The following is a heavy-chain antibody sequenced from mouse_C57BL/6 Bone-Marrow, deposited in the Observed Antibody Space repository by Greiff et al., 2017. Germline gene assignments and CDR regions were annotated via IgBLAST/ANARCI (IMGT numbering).Heavy chain of an antibody. CDR2: IYPGDGDT. J-gene: IGHJ2*01. D-gene: IGHD1-1*01. CDR1: GYAFSSYW. CDR3: ARKTTVDYFDY. V-gene: IGHV1-80*01. Sequence: QVQLQQSGAELVKPGASVKISCKASGYAFSSYWMNWVKQRPGKGLEWIGQIYPGDGDTNYNGKFKGKATLTADKSSSTAYMQLSGLTSEDSAVYFCARKTTVDYFDYWGQGTTLTVSS.